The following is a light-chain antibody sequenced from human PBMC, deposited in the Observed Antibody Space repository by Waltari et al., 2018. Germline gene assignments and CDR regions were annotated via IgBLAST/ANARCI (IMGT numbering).Light chain of an antibody. CDR1: QSVSSN. CDR2: GAS. CDR3: XXXXXXPPGXT. V-gene: IGKV3-15*01. Sequence: EIVMTQSPATLSVSPGERATLSCRASQSVSSNLAWYQQKPGPAPRRLIYGASTRATGITARFSGSGSGTEFTLTISSLQSEDFAXXYXXXXXXXPPGXTFGXGTKXEIK. J-gene: IGKJ2*01.